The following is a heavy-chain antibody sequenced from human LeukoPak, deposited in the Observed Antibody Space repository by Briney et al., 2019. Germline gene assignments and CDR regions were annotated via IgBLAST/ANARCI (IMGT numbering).Heavy chain of an antibody. J-gene: IGHJ4*02. Sequence: ASVKVSCKASGGTFIIYAISWVRQAPGQGREWMGGIIPIFGTANYAQKFQGRVTITADESTSTAYMELSSLRSEDTAVYYCASHLVAGTGFRSLREYYFDYWGQGTLVTVSS. D-gene: IGHD6-19*01. CDR2: IIPIFGTA. CDR3: ASHLVAGTGFRSLREYYFDY. CDR1: GGTFIIYA. V-gene: IGHV1-69*13.